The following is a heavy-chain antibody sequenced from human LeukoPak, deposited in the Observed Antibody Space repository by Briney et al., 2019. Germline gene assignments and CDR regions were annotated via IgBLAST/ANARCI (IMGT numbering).Heavy chain of an antibody. V-gene: IGHV3-33*01. CDR1: GFTFSSYG. D-gene: IGHD2-2*02. Sequence: PGGSLRLSCAASGFTFSSYGMHWVRQAPGKGLEWVAVIWYDGSNKYYADSVKGRFTISRDNSKNTLYLQMNSLRAEDTAVYYCAREALHCSGTSCYTGWFDPWGQGTLVTVSS. J-gene: IGHJ5*02. CDR2: IWYDGSNK. CDR3: AREALHCSGTSCYTGWFDP.